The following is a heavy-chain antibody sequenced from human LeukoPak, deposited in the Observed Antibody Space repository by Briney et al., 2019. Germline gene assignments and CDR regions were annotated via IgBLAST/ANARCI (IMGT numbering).Heavy chain of an antibody. CDR3: ARGPYVPITMIVVVITGYFDY. D-gene: IGHD3-22*01. V-gene: IGHV4-39*01. CDR2: IYYSGST. Sequence: TLSLTCTVSGGSISSSSYYWGWIRQPPGKGLEWIGSIYYSGSTYYNPSLKSRVTISVDTSKNQFSLKLSSVTAADTAVYYCARGPYVPITMIVVVITGYFDYWGQGTLVTVSS. CDR1: GGSISSSSYY. J-gene: IGHJ4*02.